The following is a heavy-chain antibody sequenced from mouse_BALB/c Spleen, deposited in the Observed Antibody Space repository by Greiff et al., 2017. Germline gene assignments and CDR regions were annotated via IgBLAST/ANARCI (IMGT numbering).Heavy chain of an antibody. D-gene: IGHD1-1*01. V-gene: IGHV1-7*01. J-gene: IGHJ3*01. CDR2: INPSTGYT. Sequence: QVQLQQSGAELAKPGASVKMSCKASGYTFTSYWMHWVKQRPGQGLEWIGYINPSTGYTEYNQKFKDKATLTADKSSSTAYMQLSSLTSEDSAVYYCARSYGRSCAYWGQGTLVTVSA. CDR3: ARSYGRSCAY. CDR1: GYTFTSYW.